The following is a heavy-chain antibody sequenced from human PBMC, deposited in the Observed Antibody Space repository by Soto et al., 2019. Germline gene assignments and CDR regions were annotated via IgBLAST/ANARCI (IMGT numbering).Heavy chain of an antibody. Sequence: EVPLLESGGGLVQPGGSLGLSCEVSGFSFNIYAMSWVRQAPGKGLEWVSAISASGGSTYFADSVKGRFSISRDNSKNMVYLQMSRLRAEDTAVYYCAKAALLSQHPAYYYYGIDVW. CDR2: ISASGGST. CDR3: AKAALLSQHPAYYYYGIDV. J-gene: IGHJ6*01. V-gene: IGHV3-23*01. CDR1: GFSFNIYA. D-gene: IGHD2-2*01.